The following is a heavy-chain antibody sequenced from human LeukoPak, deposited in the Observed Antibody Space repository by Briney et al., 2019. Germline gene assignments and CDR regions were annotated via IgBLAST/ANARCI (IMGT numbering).Heavy chain of an antibody. CDR3: ARVRGPTVVTMYFDY. CDR1: GFTFISHG. D-gene: IGHD4-23*01. CDR2: ISPGGNAI. Sequence: GGSLRLSCAASGFTFISHGMIGVRQAPGKGLEWVSYISPGGNAIYYADSVKGRFTISRDNAKNSLYLQMNSLRDEDTAVYYCARVRGPTVVTMYFDYWGQGTLVTVSS. J-gene: IGHJ4*02. V-gene: IGHV3-48*02.